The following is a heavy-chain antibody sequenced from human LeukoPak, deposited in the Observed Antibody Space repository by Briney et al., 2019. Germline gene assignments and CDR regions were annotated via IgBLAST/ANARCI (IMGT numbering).Heavy chain of an antibody. CDR2: INPINPNSDDI. J-gene: IGHJ4*02. Sequence: ASVRVSCKTSGYTFTAYYMHWVRQAPGQGLEWMGWINPINPNSDDIHYAQKIRGRVTMTRDTSISTAYVELSSLRADDTAVYYCARGGYSSSLYDYWGQGTLVTVSS. CDR3: ARGGYSSSLYDY. D-gene: IGHD6-13*01. CDR1: GYTFTAYY. V-gene: IGHV1-2*02.